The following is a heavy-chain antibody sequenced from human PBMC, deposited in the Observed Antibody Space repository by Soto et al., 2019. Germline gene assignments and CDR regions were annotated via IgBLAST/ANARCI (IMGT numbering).Heavy chain of an antibody. CDR3: ARDRSYTTDY. Sequence: GSLRLSCAASGFTFSNSWMHWVRQAPGKGLVWVSYINSDGSTTTYADSVKGRFTISRDNARNTVYLQITSLTAEDTAVYYCARDRSYTTDYWGKGTLVTVSS. CDR1: GFTFSNSW. J-gene: IGHJ4*02. D-gene: IGHD1-26*01. CDR2: INSDGSTT. V-gene: IGHV3-74*01.